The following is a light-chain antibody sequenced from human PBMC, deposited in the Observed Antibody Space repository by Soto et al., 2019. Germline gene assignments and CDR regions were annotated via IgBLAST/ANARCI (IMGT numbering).Light chain of an antibody. CDR2: EVS. CDR1: SSDVGGYNY. J-gene: IGLJ2*01. CDR3: SSYAGSNNLV. Sequence: QSALTQPPSASGSPGQSVTISCTGTSSDVGGYNYVSWYQQHPGKAPKLMIYEVSKRPSGVPDRCSGSKSGNTASLTVSGLQDDDEADYYCSSYAGSNNLVFGGGTEVTVL. V-gene: IGLV2-8*01.